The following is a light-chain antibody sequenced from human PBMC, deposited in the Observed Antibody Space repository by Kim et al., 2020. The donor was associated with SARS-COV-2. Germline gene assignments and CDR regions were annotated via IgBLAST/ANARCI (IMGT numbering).Light chain of an antibody. J-gene: IGLJ3*02. V-gene: IGLV2-14*03. Sequence: GQSITIYCTGTSSDVGGYNYVSWYQQHTGKAPKLMIYDVSKRPSGVSNRFSGSKSGNTASLTISGLQAEDEADYYCSSYTSSSFWVFGGGTKVTVL. CDR3: SSYTSSSFWV. CDR2: DVS. CDR1: SSDVGGYNY.